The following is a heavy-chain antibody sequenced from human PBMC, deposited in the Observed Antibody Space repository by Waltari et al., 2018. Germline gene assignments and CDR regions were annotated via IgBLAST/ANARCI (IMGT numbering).Heavy chain of an antibody. D-gene: IGHD1-26*01. CDR1: GFTFSIYA. J-gene: IGHJ4*02. Sequence: EVQLVESGGGLVQPGGSLRLSCAASGFTFSIYAMSWVRQAPGKGLEWVSAISGSGGSTYYADSVKGRCTISRDNAKNTLYLQMNSLRAEDTAVYYCAKGSLRVGAIVDYWGQGTLVTVSS. V-gene: IGHV3-23*04. CDR2: ISGSGGST. CDR3: AKGSLRVGAIVDY.